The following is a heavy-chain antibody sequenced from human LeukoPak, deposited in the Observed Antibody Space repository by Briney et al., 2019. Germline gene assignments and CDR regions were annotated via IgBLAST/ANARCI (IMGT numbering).Heavy chain of an antibody. CDR1: GFTFSGSA. J-gene: IGHJ6*03. CDR2: IRSKTNDYAT. Sequence: PGGSLRLSCAVSGFTFSGSAIHWVRQASGRGLEWVGRIRSKTNDYATAYAASVRGRFTVSRDDSENTAYLQMNSLKPEDTAVYYCARAPTYLRSYYYMDVWGKGTTVTISS. CDR3: ARAPTYLRSYYYMDV. V-gene: IGHV3-73*01.